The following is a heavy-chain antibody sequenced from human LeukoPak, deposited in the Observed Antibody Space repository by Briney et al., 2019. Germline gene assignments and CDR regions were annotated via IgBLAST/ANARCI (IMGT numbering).Heavy chain of an antibody. CDR1: GFTFSSYA. Sequence: GGALRLSCAASGFTFSSYAMSWVRQAPGKGREWVSAIGGSGGSTYYADSVKGRFTISRDNSKNTLYLQMNSLRAEDTAVYYCAKDLGHNYYDSSGYYGAFDIWGQGTMVTVSS. J-gene: IGHJ3*02. V-gene: IGHV3-23*01. D-gene: IGHD3-22*01. CDR3: AKDLGHNYYDSSGYYGAFDI. CDR2: IGGSGGST.